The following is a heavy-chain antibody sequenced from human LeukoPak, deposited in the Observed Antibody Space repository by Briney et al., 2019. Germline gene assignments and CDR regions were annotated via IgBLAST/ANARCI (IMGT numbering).Heavy chain of an antibody. Sequence: TETLSLTCTVSGGSISSYYWSWIRQPPGKGLEWIGYIYYSGSTNYNPSLKSRVTISVDTSKNQFSLKLSSVTAADTAVYYCARDGRFPRRTFDIWGQGTMVTVSS. CDR2: IYYSGST. CDR1: GGSISSYY. CDR3: ARDGRFPRRTFDI. V-gene: IGHV4-59*01. D-gene: IGHD3-3*01. J-gene: IGHJ3*02.